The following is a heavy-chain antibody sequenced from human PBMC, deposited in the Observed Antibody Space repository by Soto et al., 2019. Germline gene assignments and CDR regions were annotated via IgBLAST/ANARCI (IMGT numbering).Heavy chain of an antibody. CDR2: IYHSGST. D-gene: IGHD3-22*01. CDR3: ARSPDSSGYYPRWYYYGMDV. J-gene: IGHJ6*01. V-gene: IGHV4-4*02. CDR1: CGSIRSSNW. Sequence: SETLSLTCAVSCGSIRSSNWWSWVRQPPGKGLEWIGEIYHSGSTNYNPSLKSRVTISVDKSKNQFSLKLSSVTAADTAVYYCARSPDSSGYYPRWYYYGMDVWGQGTTVT.